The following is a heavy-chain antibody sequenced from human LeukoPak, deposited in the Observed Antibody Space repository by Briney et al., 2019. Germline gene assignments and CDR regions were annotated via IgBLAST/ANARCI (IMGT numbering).Heavy chain of an antibody. V-gene: IGHV1-46*01. J-gene: IGHJ4*02. CDR3: ARDRVRDGYNFGYFDY. CDR2: INPSGGST. CDR1: GYTFTSYY. D-gene: IGHD5-24*01. Sequence: ASVKVSCKASGYTFTSYYMHWVRQAPGQGLEWMGIINPSGGSTSYAQKFQGRDTMTRDTSTSTVYMELSSLRSEDTAVYYCARDRVRDGYNFGYFDYWGQGTLVTVSS.